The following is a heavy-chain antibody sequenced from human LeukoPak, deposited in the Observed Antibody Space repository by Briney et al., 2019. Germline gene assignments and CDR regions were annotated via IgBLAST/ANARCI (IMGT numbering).Heavy chain of an antibody. V-gene: IGHV4-59*12. CDR3: AREGGGGSSVPFDY. Sequence: KPSETLSLTCTVSGGSISSYHWSWVRQPPGKGLEWIGYIYYSGSTNYNPSLKSRVTISVDMSKNQFSLKLSSVTAADTAVYFCAREGGGGSSVPFDYWGQGTLVTVSS. J-gene: IGHJ4*02. CDR2: IYYSGST. CDR1: GGSISSYH. D-gene: IGHD1-26*01.